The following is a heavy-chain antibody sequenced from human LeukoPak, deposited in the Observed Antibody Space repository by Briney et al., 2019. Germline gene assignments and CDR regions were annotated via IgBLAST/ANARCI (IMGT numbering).Heavy chain of an antibody. D-gene: IGHD2-2*01. CDR2: ISYDGSNK. CDR1: GFTFSSYG. V-gene: IGHV3-30*03. J-gene: IGHJ6*04. Sequence: GRSLRLSCAASGFTFSSYGMHWVRQAPGKGLEWVAVISYDGSNKYYADSVKGRFTISRDNSKNTLYLQMNSLRAEDTAMYYCPTSSTSRGMDVWGKGTTVTVSS. CDR3: PTSSTSRGMDV.